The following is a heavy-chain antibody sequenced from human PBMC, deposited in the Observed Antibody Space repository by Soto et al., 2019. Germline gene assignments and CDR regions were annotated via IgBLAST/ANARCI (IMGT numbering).Heavy chain of an antibody. CDR1: GFIFNNYW. Sequence: EVQLVESGGGLVQPGGSLRLSGAASGFIFNNYWMTWFRQAPGKGLEWVANIKQDGSEKYYVDSVKGRFTISRDNAKNSLYLQMNSLRADDTAVYYCARDAYYDESSGYFDYWGQGTLVTVSS. D-gene: IGHD3-22*01. V-gene: IGHV3-7*01. J-gene: IGHJ4*02. CDR2: IKQDGSEK. CDR3: ARDAYYDESSGYFDY.